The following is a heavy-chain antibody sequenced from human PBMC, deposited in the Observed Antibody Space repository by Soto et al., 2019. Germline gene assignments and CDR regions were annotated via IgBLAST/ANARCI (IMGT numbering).Heavy chain of an antibody. CDR3: ASIAAPGTTHFDF. Sequence: SETLSLTCTVSGGSLGSSSYYWGWIRQSPGKGLGWIGNIYYSGNTFYNPSLKSRVTISVDTSKNQIYLHLSAVTAADTAIFYCASIAAPGTTHFDFWRQGTLVTVSS. J-gene: IGHJ4*02. V-gene: IGHV4-39*01. CDR1: GGSLGSSSYY. CDR2: IYYSGNT. D-gene: IGHD6-13*01.